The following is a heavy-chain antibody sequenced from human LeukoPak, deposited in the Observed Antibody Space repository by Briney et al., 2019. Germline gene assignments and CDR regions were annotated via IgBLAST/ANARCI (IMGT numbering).Heavy chain of an antibody. V-gene: IGHV3-7*01. CDR2: IKHDGSEK. J-gene: IGHJ4*02. Sequence: GESLKISCKGSGYSFTSYWMSWVRQAPGKGLEWVANIKHDGSEKYCVDSVKGRFTISRDNAKNSLYLQMNSLRAEDTAVYYCARVGSGEWPIGYWGQGTLDTVSS. CDR1: GYSFTSYW. D-gene: IGHD3-10*01. CDR3: ARVGSGEWPIGY.